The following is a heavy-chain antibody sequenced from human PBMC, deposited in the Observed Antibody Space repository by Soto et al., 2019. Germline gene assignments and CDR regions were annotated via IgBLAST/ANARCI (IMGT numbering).Heavy chain of an antibody. J-gene: IGHJ4*02. Sequence: QVQLQESGPGLVKPSGTLSLTCAVSSGSISSSNWWSWVRQPPGKGLEWIGEIYHSGSTNYNPSLQSRVPISVDKSKDQFSLKLRSVTAADTAVDYCARFSSSSPGAYDYWGQGTLVTVSS. CDR2: IYHSGST. D-gene: IGHD6-6*01. CDR3: ARFSSSSPGAYDY. V-gene: IGHV4-4*02. CDR1: SGSISSSNW.